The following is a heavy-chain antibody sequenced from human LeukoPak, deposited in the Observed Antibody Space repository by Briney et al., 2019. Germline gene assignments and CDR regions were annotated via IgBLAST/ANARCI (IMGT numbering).Heavy chain of an antibody. CDR1: GFSFSSFI. D-gene: IGHD6-13*01. CDR2: ISSSSSYI. V-gene: IGHV3-21*01. CDR3: ARDWYSCSWHY. J-gene: IGHJ4*02. Sequence: GGSLSLSCAASGFSFSSFIMNWVRQAPGKGLEWVSSISSSSSYIYYAASVKGRFTISRDNAKNSLYLQMNSLRAEDTAVYYCARDWYSCSWHYWGQGTLVTVSS.